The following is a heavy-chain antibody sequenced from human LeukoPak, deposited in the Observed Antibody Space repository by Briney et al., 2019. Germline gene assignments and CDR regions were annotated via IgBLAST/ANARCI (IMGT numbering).Heavy chain of an antibody. CDR2: IFASGRT. D-gene: IGHD4-11*01. CDR1: GGSISHYH. V-gene: IGHV4-4*07. CDR3: AGHCLQEDSYFYGMDV. J-gene: IGHJ6*02. Sequence: SETLSLTCIVSGGSISHYHWSWIRQPAGKGLEWIGRIFASGRTEYNPSLKSRVTISVDTSKNQFSLKLRSVTAADTAVYYCAGHCLQEDSYFYGMDVWGQGTTVTVFS.